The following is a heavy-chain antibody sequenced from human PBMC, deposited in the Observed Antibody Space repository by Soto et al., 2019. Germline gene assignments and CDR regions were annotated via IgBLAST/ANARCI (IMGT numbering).Heavy chain of an antibody. CDR1: GGSISSSSYY. CDR2: IYYSGST. J-gene: IGHJ5*02. CDR3: ARHNYDFWSGYYLGGNNWFDP. Sequence: QLLESGPGLVKPSETLSLTCTVSGGSISSSSYYWGWIRQPPGKGLEWIGSIYYSGSTYYNPSLKSRVTISVDTSKNQFSLKLSSVTAADTAVYYCARHNYDFWSGYYLGGNNWFDPWGQGTLVTVSS. V-gene: IGHV4-39*01. D-gene: IGHD3-3*01.